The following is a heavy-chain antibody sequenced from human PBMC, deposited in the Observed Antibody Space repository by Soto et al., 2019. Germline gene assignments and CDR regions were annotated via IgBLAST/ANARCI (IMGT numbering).Heavy chain of an antibody. CDR1: GYTFTNYY. D-gene: IGHD6-19*01. Sequence: ASVKVSCKASGYTFTNYYIHWVRQALGQGLEWMGIINPSGGGTTYAQRFQGRVTMTRDTSTSTLYMELSNLRSEDTAVYYCARGFRSSGWYYFDYWGQGTLVTVS. CDR3: ARGFRSSGWYYFDY. J-gene: IGHJ4*02. V-gene: IGHV1-46*03. CDR2: INPSGGGT.